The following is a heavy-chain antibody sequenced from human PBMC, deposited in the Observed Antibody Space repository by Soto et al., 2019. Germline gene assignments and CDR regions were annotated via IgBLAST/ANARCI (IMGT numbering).Heavy chain of an antibody. J-gene: IGHJ6*02. CDR1: GFTVSSNY. CDR3: ARSHPSSGREDYYGMDV. V-gene: IGHV3-66*01. D-gene: IGHD3-22*01. CDR2: IYSGGST. Sequence: EVQLVESGGGLVQPGGSLRLSCAASGFTVSSNYMSWVRQAPGKGLEWVSVIYSGGSTYYADSVKGRFTISRDNSKNTLYLQMNSLRAEDTAVYYCARSHPSSGREDYYGMDVWGQGTTVTVSS.